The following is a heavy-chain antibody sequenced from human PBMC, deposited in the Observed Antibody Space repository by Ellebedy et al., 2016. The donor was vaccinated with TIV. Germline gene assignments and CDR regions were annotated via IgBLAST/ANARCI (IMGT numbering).Heavy chain of an antibody. CDR1: GYTFSTSW. CDR3: ARQSPVTLGGATN. D-gene: IGHD1-26*01. V-gene: IGHV5-51*01. CDR2: IYPGDSDT. J-gene: IGHJ4*02. Sequence: GESLKISCKGSGYTFSTSWIGWVRQMPGKGLEWMGIIYPGDSDTRYSPSFQGQVTISAVKSISTAYLQWSSLQASDTAIYYCARQSPVTLGGATNWGPGTLVTVSS.